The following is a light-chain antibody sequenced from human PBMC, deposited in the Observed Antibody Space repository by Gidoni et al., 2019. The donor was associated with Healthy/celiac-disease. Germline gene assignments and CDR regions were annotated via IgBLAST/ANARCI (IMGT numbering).Light chain of an antibody. Sequence: EIVMTHSPATLSVSPGERATLSCRASQRVSSNLAWYQQKPGQAPRLLIYDASTRATGIPARFSGSGSGTEFTLTISSLQSEDFAVYYCQQYNNWHPYSFGQGTKLEIK. V-gene: IGKV3-15*01. CDR3: QQYNNWHPYS. CDR2: DAS. J-gene: IGKJ2*03. CDR1: QRVSSN.